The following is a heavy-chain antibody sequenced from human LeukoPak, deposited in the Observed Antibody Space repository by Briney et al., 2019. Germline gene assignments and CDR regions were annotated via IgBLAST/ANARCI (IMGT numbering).Heavy chain of an antibody. V-gene: IGHV1-2*04. D-gene: IGHD4-23*01. Sequence: ASVKVTCKASGYTFTGYYMHWVRQAPGQGLEWMGWINPNSGGTNYAQKFQGWVTMTRDTSISTAYMELSRLRSEDTAVYYCARATVVMYYFNYWGQGTLVTVSS. J-gene: IGHJ4*02. CDR2: INPNSGGT. CDR3: ARATVVMYYFNY. CDR1: GYTFTGYY.